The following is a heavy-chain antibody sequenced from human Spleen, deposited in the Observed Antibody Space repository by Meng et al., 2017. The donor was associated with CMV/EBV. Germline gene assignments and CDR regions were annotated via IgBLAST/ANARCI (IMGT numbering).Heavy chain of an antibody. D-gene: IGHD2-2*01. CDR1: GFTFSSYS. J-gene: IGHJ6*02. Sequence: GESLKISCAASGFTFSSYSMNWVRQAPGKGLEWVSSISSSSSYIYYADSVKGRFTISRDNAKNSLYLQMNSPRAEDTAVYYCASLFGVVPAAMGYYYYYGMDVWGQGTTVTVSS. CDR3: ASLFGVVPAAMGYYYYYGMDV. CDR2: ISSSSSYI. V-gene: IGHV3-21*01.